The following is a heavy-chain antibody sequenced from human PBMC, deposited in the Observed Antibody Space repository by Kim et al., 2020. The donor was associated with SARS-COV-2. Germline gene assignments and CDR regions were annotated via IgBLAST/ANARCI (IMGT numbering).Heavy chain of an antibody. J-gene: IGHJ4*02. Sequence: GGSLRLSCAASGFTFSDYGMHWVRQAPGKGLEWVAVVSYDGSNKYYADSVKGRFTISRDNSENTLSLQMNSLRAEDTAMYYCAKSKGNLRGCLDGWGQGTLVTVSS. V-gene: IGHV3-30*18. CDR2: VSYDGSNK. CDR1: GFTFSDYG. D-gene: IGHD6-25*01. CDR3: AKSKGNLRGCLDG.